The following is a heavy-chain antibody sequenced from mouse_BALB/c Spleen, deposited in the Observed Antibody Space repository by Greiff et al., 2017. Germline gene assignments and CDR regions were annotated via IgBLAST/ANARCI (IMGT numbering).Heavy chain of an antibody. CDR3: AREDYDYVAWFAY. V-gene: IGHV5-6-5*01. CDR1: GFTFSSYA. CDR2: ISSGGST. J-gene: IGHJ3*01. Sequence: DVKLVESGGGLVKPGGSLKLSCAASGFTFSSYAMSWVRQTPEKRLEWVASISSGGSTYYPDSVKGRFTISRDNARNILYLQMSSLRSEDTAMYYCAREDYDYVAWFAYWGQGTLVTVSA. D-gene: IGHD2-4*01.